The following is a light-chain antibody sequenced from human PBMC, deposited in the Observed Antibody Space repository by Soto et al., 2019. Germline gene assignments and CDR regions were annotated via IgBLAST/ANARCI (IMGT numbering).Light chain of an antibody. Sequence: QSVLTQPRSVSGSPGQSVSISCTGTSSDVGRYSYVSWYQQHPGKAPKIMIYDVSERPSGVPDRFSGSKSGNTASLTISGLQGEDEADYYCCSYAGTYTVVXGTGTSSPS. CDR3: CSYAGTYTVV. V-gene: IGLV2-11*01. J-gene: IGLJ1*01. CDR2: DVS. CDR1: SSDVGRYSY.